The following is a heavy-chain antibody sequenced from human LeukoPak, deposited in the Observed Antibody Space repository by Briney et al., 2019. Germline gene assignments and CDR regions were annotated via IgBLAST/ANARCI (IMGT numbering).Heavy chain of an antibody. V-gene: IGHV4-4*02. CDR2: IHHSGNT. CDR1: GGSVSSDNW. Sequence: SETLSLTCAVSGGSVSSDNWWRWVRQPPGKGLEWIGEIHHSGNTNYSPSLKSRVTISLDKSRNQFSLKLNSVTAADTAVYYCAKAGVWLPAVWGQGTLVTVSS. D-gene: IGHD3-9*01. CDR3: AKAGVWLPAV. J-gene: IGHJ4*02.